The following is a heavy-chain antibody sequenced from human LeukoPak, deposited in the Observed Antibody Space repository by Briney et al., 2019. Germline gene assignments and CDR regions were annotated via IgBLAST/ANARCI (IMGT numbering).Heavy chain of an antibody. D-gene: IGHD6-6*01. J-gene: IGHJ4*02. Sequence: GGSLRLSCAASGFTFSMYSMHWVRQAPGKGLEWVAVILHDGTNKNYADFVKGRFTISRDNSKNTLYLQMKSLRSEDTAMYYCARDFVEGVPSIADYWGQGTLVTVSS. CDR2: ILHDGTNK. CDR1: GFTFSMYS. V-gene: IGHV3-30*04. CDR3: ARDFVEGVPSIADY.